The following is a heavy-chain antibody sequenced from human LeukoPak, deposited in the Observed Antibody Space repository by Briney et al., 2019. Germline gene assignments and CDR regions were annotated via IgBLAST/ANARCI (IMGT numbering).Heavy chain of an antibody. CDR3: ATSPRVTLYVMGDFAY. V-gene: IGHV3-23*01. J-gene: IGHJ4*02. Sequence: GGSLRLSCAVSGVNNYAISWVRQAPGKGLEWVSVISGSGGPTYYADSVKGRFTISRGTSENTIYLQMNSLRAEDTAVYYCATSPRVTLYVMGDFAYWGQGTLVTVSS. CDR2: ISGSGGPT. CDR1: GVNNYA. D-gene: IGHD3-16*01.